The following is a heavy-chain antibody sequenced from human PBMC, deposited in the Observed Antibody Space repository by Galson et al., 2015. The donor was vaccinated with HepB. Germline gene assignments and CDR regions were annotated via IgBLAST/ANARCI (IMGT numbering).Heavy chain of an antibody. CDR1: GFAFSRYG. CDR3: ARDYGDYHGTDY. D-gene: IGHD4-17*01. CDR2: IWNDGSYK. J-gene: IGHJ4*01. V-gene: IGHV3-33*08. Sequence: SLRLSCAASGFAFSRYGMHWVRQAPGKGLEWVAIIWNDGSYKYYADSVKGRFTGSRDNSQNMVYLQMNSLRAEDTAVYYCARDYGDYHGTDYWGHGTLVTVSS.